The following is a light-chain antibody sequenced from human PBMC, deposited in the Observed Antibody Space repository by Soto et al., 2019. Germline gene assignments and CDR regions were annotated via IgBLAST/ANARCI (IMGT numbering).Light chain of an antibody. CDR2: GAS. Sequence: EIVLTQSPDTLSLSPGERATLSFGASQSIDSTHLVWYQQKPGQAPRLLIYGASTRATGIPARFSGSGSGTEFTLTISSLQSEDFAVYYCQQYNKWPPETFGQGTKVDIK. V-gene: IGKV3-15*01. J-gene: IGKJ1*01. CDR3: QQYNKWPPET. CDR1: QSIDSTH.